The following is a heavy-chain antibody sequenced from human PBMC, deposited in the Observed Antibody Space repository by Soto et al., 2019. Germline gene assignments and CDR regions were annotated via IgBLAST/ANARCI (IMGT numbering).Heavy chain of an antibody. CDR3: ARSLVTPKYYYDSSGSYYFDY. Sequence: SQTLSLPCAISGDSVSSNSAAWNWIRQSPSRGLEWLGRTYYRSKWYNDYAVSVKSRITINPDTSKNQFSLQLNSVTPEDTAVYYCARSLVTPKYYYDSSGSYYFDYWGQGTLVTVSS. CDR2: TYYRSKWYN. J-gene: IGHJ4*02. CDR1: GDSVSSNSAA. V-gene: IGHV6-1*01. D-gene: IGHD3-22*01.